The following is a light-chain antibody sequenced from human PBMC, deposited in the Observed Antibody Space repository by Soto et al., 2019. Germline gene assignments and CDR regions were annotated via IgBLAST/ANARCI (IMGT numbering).Light chain of an antibody. Sequence: QSVLTQPPSVSGAPGQRVTISCTGSSSNSGAGYDVHWYQQLPGTAPKLLIYGNSTRPSGVPARFSGSKSGTSASLAITGLQAEDEADYYCQSYDSSLRGSVFGGGTKLTVL. J-gene: IGLJ2*01. CDR1: SSNSGAGYD. CDR2: GNS. CDR3: QSYDSSLRGSV. V-gene: IGLV1-40*01.